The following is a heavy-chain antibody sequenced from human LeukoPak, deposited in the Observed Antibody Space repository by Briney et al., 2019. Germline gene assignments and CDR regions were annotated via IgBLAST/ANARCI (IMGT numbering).Heavy chain of an antibody. Sequence: PGGSLRLSCTASGFTFSDYWMHWVRQGPGKGLVWVSGISTDGSDTVFADSVKGRFTISRDNSKNTLYLQMNSLRAEDTAVYYCAKATSAWFHSTDYWGQGTLVTVSS. CDR3: AKATSAWFHSTDY. CDR1: GFTFSDYW. V-gene: IGHV3-74*03. CDR2: ISTDGSDT. D-gene: IGHD6-19*01. J-gene: IGHJ4*02.